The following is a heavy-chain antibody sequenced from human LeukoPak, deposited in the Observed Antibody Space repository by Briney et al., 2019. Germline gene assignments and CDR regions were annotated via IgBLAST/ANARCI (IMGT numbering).Heavy chain of an antibody. D-gene: IGHD3-10*01. CDR3: ARMSGGPYYFDY. CDR1: GFTFSSYA. CDR2: ISYDGSNK. J-gene: IGHJ4*02. Sequence: GGSLRLSCAASGFTFSSYAMHWVRQAPGKGLEWVAVISYDGSNKYYADSVKGRFTISRDNSKNTLYLQMNSLRAEDTAVYYCARMSGGPYYFDYWGQGTLVTASS. V-gene: IGHV3-30-3*01.